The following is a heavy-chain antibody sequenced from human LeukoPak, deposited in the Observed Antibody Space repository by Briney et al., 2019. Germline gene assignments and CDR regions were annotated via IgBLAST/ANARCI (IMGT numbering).Heavy chain of an antibody. D-gene: IGHD6-19*01. CDR2: IYHSGNS. CDR3: ARRAGSGWPTFDY. Sequence: SETLSLTCAVSGCSISSGYYWGWVRQPPGKGLEWIGSIYHSGNSYYNPSLRSRVTISVDTSKNQFFLKVSSVTAADTAEYCCARRAGSGWPTFDYWGQGTLVTVSS. CDR1: GCSISSGYY. J-gene: IGHJ4*02. V-gene: IGHV4-38-2*01.